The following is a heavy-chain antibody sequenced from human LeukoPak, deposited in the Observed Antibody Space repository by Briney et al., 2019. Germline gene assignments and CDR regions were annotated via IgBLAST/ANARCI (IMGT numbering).Heavy chain of an antibody. V-gene: IGHV1-2*02. J-gene: IGHJ4*02. Sequence: GASVKVSCKASGYTFTGYYMHWVRQAPGQGLEWVGWINPNSGDTDYAQKFQGRVTVTRDTSISTAYMELRSLRSDDTAVYYCARGGAYCGGDCYSDYWGQGTLVTVSS. CDR1: GYTFTGYY. CDR2: INPNSGDT. D-gene: IGHD2-21*02. CDR3: ARGGAYCGGDCYSDY.